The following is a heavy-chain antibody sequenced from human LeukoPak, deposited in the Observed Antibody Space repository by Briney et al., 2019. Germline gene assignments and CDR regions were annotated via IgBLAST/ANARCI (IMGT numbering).Heavy chain of an antibody. Sequence: ASVTVSCKVSGYTLTELSMHWVRQAPGKGLEGMGGFHPEDGETIYAQKFQGRVTMTEDTSTDTAYMELSSLRSEDTAVYYCATVHEYGDQYYFDYWGQGTLVTVSS. D-gene: IGHD4-17*01. J-gene: IGHJ4*02. CDR1: GYTLTELS. CDR2: FHPEDGET. CDR3: ATVHEYGDQYYFDY. V-gene: IGHV1-24*01.